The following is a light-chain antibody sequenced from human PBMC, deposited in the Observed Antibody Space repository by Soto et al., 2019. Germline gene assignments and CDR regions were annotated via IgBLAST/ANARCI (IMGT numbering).Light chain of an antibody. CDR1: QSITSNY. V-gene: IGKV3-20*01. J-gene: IGKJ4*01. CDR2: GPS. CDR3: QHYGSSPFT. Sequence: EIVLTQSPGTLSLSPGERATLSCRASQSITSNYLAWYQQKPGQAPRLLIYGPSSRAIGIPHRFSGSGSGTDFTLTISRLEPEDFAVYYCQHYGSSPFTLGGGTRVEIK.